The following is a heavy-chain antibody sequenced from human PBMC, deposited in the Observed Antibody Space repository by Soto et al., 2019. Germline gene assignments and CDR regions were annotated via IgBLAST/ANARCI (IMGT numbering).Heavy chain of an antibody. J-gene: IGHJ4*02. CDR1: GGLFSSFA. CDR3: ARGGGPYVWFNEF. D-gene: IGHD2-21*01. V-gene: IGHV1-69*13. CDR2: IIPVFGTT. Sequence: SVKVSCKDSGGLFSSFAISWGRQAPGQGLEWLGGIIPVFGTTNYAEKFQARVMITADESTNTAYMELSSLTSGDTAMYYCARGGGPYVWFNEFWGQGTLVTVSS.